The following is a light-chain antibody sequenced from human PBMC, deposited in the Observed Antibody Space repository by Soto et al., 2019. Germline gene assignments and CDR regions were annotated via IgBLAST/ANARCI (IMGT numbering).Light chain of an antibody. J-gene: IGKJ5*01. Sequence: DILMTQSPSSLSASVGDRVTITCRASQSISSYLNWYQQKPGKAPKLLICTTSSLQSGVPSRFNGSGSGTDFTLTTSSLQPEDFATYYCQQSHSTPITFGRGTRLEIK. CDR3: QQSHSTPIT. CDR1: QSISSY. CDR2: TTS. V-gene: IGKV1-39*01.